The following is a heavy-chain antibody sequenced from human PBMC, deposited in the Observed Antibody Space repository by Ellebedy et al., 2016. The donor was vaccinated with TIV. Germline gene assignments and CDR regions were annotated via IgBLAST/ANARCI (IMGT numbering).Heavy chain of an antibody. Sequence: SETLSLTXAVYGGSFSGYYWSWIRQPPGKGLEWIGEINHSGSTNYNPSLKSRVTISVDTSKNQFSLKLSSVTAADTAVYYCARGVGVAARPDYYYYMDVWGKGTTVTVSS. V-gene: IGHV4-34*01. CDR3: ARGVGVAARPDYYYYMDV. D-gene: IGHD6-6*01. CDR1: GGSFSGYY. J-gene: IGHJ6*03. CDR2: INHSGST.